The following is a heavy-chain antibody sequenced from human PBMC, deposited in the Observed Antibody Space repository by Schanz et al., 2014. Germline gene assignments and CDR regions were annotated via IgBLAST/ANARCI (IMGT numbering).Heavy chain of an antibody. CDR3: ARELRLDY. V-gene: IGHV1-18*01. J-gene: IGHJ4*02. D-gene: IGHD4-17*01. CDR2: ISTYNGNT. CDR1: GYTFAMYD. Sequence: QVQLVQSGSELKKPGASVKVSCKASGYTFAMYDMNWVRQAPGQGLEWMGWISTYNGNTNYAQKLQGRVTMTTDTSTSTAYMELRSLRSDDTAVYYCARELRLDYWGQGTQVTVSS.